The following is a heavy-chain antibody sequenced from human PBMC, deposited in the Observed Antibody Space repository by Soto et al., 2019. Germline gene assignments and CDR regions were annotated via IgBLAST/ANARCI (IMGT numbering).Heavy chain of an antibody. CDR2: IYYSGTT. V-gene: IGHV4-31*03. CDR3: ARHFSVDYFDY. Sequence: SETLSLTCTVSGGSISSGGYYWSWIRQHPGKGLEWIGYIYYSGTTYYNPSLKSRVTISVDTSKNQFSLKLSSVTAADTAVYYCARHFSVDYFDYWGQGALVTVSS. J-gene: IGHJ4*02. CDR1: GGSISSGGYY.